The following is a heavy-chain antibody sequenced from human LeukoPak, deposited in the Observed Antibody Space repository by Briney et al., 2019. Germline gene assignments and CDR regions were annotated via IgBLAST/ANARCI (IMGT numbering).Heavy chain of an antibody. J-gene: IGHJ6*02. CDR3: ARVDILTAYYYYGMDV. Sequence: ASVKVSCKASGYTFTGYYMHWVRQAPGQGLEWMGWINPNGGGTNYAQKFQGRVTMTRDTSISTAYMELSRLRSDDTAVYYCARVDILTAYYYYGMDVWGQGTTVTVSS. V-gene: IGHV1-2*02. CDR1: GYTFTGYY. D-gene: IGHD3-9*01. CDR2: INPNGGGT.